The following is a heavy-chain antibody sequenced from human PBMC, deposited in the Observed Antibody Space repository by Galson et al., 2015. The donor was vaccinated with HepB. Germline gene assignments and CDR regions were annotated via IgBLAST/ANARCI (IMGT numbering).Heavy chain of an antibody. CDR3: ARDLRSIAAAGSWFDP. CDR2: ISAYNGNT. CDR1: GNTLTDYG. J-gene: IGHJ5*02. D-gene: IGHD6-13*01. Sequence: SVKVSCKASGNTLTDYGFMWVRQAPGQGLEWMGWISAYNGNTNYAQKLQGRVTMTTDTSTSTAYMELRSLRSDDTAVYYCARDLRSIAAAGSWFDPWGQGTLVTVSS. V-gene: IGHV1-18*01.